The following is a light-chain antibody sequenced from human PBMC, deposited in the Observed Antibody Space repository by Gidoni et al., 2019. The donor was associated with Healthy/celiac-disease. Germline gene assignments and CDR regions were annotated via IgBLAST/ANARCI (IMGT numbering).Light chain of an antibody. CDR3: QSYDSSRSVS. Sequence: QSVLTPPPSVSGAPGQRVTISCTGSSSNIGAGYDVPWYQQLPGKAPKLLIYGNSNRPSGVPDRFSGSKSGTSASLAITGLQAEDEADYYCQSYDSSRSVSFGGGTKLTVL. J-gene: IGLJ2*01. CDR2: GNS. CDR1: SSNIGAGYD. V-gene: IGLV1-40*01.